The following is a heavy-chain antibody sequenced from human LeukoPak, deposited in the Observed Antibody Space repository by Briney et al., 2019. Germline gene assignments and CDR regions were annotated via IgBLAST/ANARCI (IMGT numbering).Heavy chain of an antibody. D-gene: IGHD3-10*01. V-gene: IGHV3-33*01. Sequence: GESLRLSCAASGFIFSNYGMHWVRQAPGKGLEWVAGIWYDGYNKFYADSAKGRFTISRDNSKNTLYLQMSSLRAEDTALYYCARVSHYGSGYYYTLAYWGQGTLVTVS. CDR2: IWYDGYNK. J-gene: IGHJ4*02. CDR3: ARVSHYGSGYYYTLAY. CDR1: GFIFSNYG.